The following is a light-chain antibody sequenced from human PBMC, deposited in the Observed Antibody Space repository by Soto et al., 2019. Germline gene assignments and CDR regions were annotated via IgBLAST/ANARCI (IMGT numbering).Light chain of an antibody. Sequence: DIKMTQSPSTLSGSVGDRVTITCRASQTLSSWLAWYQQKPGKAPKLLIYKASTLQSGVPSRFSGSESGTEFTLTISRLKPDDFTNYYCQHYNSYSEAFGQGTKVEL. J-gene: IGKJ1*01. CDR1: QTLSSW. CDR3: QHYNSYSEA. CDR2: KAS. V-gene: IGKV1-5*03.